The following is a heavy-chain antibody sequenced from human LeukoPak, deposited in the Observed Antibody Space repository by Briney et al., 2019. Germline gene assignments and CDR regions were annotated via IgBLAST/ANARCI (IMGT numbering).Heavy chain of an antibody. D-gene: IGHD2-2*01. CDR1: GFTFSSYG. CDR3: ARDGGYCSSTSCYLYYYYYMDV. CDR2: ISDSGSDT. J-gene: IGHJ6*03. V-gene: IGHV3-23*01. Sequence: GGSLRLSCAVSGFTFSSYGMSWVRQAPGKGLEWVSAISDSGSDTYYADSVKGRFTISKDNSKNTLYLRMNSLRAEDTAVYYCARDGGYCSSTSCYLYYYYYMDVWGKGTTVTVSS.